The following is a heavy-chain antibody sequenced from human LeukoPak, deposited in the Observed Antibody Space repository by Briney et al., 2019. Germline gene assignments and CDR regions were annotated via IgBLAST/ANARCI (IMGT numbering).Heavy chain of an antibody. CDR2: ISAYNGNT. V-gene: IGHV1-18*01. CDR3: ARDLTIYDFWSGYDY. J-gene: IGHJ4*02. Sequence: SVKVSCKASGYTFTSYGISWVRQAPGQGLEWMGWISAYNGNTNYAQKLQGRVTMTTDTSTSTAYMELRSLRSDDTAVYYCARDLTIYDFWSGYDYWGQGTLVTVSS. CDR1: GYTFTSYG. D-gene: IGHD3-3*01.